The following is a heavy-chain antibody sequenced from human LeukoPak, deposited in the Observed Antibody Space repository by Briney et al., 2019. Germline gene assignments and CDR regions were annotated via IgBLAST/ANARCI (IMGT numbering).Heavy chain of an antibody. J-gene: IGHJ4*02. D-gene: IGHD5-18*01. Sequence: GGSLRLSCAASEFTFSHFAMSWVRQAPGKGLQWVSAISDSGGGTFYADSVKGRFTISRDNSKNTLYLQMNSLRAEDTAVYYCAKARGIQLWFLDYWGQGTLVTVSS. CDR2: ISDSGGGT. CDR1: EFTFSHFA. V-gene: IGHV3-23*01. CDR3: AKARGIQLWFLDY.